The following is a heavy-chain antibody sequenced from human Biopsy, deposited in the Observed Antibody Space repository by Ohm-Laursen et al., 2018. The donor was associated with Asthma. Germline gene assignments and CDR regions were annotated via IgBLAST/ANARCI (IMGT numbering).Heavy chain of an antibody. J-gene: IGHJ4*02. D-gene: IGHD2-2*01. V-gene: IGHV1-69*13. CDR1: GGTFNTYV. CDR2: INSVFGTT. CDR3: ARKAGPCISRTCYSLDF. Sequence: GASVKVSCKSLGGTFNTYVIGWVRQAPGQGLEWMGEINSVFGTTTYPQKFQDRVTITADDSTSTVYMELSSLRSEDTAVYYCARKAGPCISRTCYSLDFWGQGTLVTVPS.